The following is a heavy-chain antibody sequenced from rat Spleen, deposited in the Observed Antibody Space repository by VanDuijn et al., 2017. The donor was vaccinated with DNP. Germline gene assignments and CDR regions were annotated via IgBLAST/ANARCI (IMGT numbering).Heavy chain of an antibody. D-gene: IGHD1-2*01. Sequence: EVQLVESGGGLVQPGRSMKLSCTVSGFNFSNYYMAWVRQAPTKGLEWVASISSGGGNTYYRDSLKGRFTISRDNAENTVYLQMSSLRSEDTATYYCASWAPIAPISTSNYWGQGVMVTVSS. CDR1: GFNFSNYY. CDR2: ISSGGGNT. CDR3: ASWAPIAPISTSNY. V-gene: IGHV5-25*01. J-gene: IGHJ2*01.